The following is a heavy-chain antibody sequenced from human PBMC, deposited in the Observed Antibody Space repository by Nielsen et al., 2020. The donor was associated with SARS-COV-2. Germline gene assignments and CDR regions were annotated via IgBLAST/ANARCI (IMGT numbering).Heavy chain of an antibody. J-gene: IGHJ2*01. CDR3: ATQDAYDSSGYHHDWYFDL. CDR1: GGSISSGGYY. D-gene: IGHD3-22*01. Sequence: SETLSLTCTVSGGSISSGGYYWSWIRQHPGKGLEWIGYIYYSGSTYYNPSLKSRVTISVDTSKNQFSLKLSSVTAADTAVYYCATQDAYDSSGYHHDWYFDLWGRGTLVTVSS. CDR2: IYYSGST. V-gene: IGHV4-31*03.